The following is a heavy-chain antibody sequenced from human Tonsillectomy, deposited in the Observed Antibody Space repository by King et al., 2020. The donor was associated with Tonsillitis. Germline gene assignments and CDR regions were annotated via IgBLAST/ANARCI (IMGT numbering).Heavy chain of an antibody. J-gene: IGHJ3*02. CDR2: IYFSGST. Sequence: QLQESGPGLVKPSQTLSLTCTVSGGSISSGNHYWNWIRQHPGKGLEWIGYIYFSGSTYYNPALKSRVTISVDTSKNQFSLKLTSVTAADTAVYHCARGTIFGVVYDAFDIWGQGTMVTVSS. CDR1: GGSISSGNHY. CDR3: ARGTIFGVVYDAFDI. V-gene: IGHV4-31*03. D-gene: IGHD3-3*01.